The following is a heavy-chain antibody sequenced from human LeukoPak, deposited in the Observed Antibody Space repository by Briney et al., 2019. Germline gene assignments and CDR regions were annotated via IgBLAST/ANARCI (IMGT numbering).Heavy chain of an antibody. Sequence: SETLSLTCTVSGGSISSYYWSWIRQPAGKGLEWIGRIYTSGSTNYNPSLKSRVTMSVDTSKNQFSLKLSSVTAADTAVYYCARDRKMITYYYDSSGYHPDYWGQGTLVTVSS. D-gene: IGHD3-22*01. CDR1: GGSISSYY. CDR2: IYTSGST. CDR3: ARDRKMITYYYDSSGYHPDY. J-gene: IGHJ4*02. V-gene: IGHV4-4*07.